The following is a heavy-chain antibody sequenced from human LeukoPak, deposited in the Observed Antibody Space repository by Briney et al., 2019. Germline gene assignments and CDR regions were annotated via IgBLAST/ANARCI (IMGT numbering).Heavy chain of an antibody. CDR3: AKDIHLST. D-gene: IGHD3-16*02. CDR1: GLTFSVAA. V-gene: IGHV3-23*01. CDR2: IGASGEST. Sequence: GGSLTLSCAASGLTFSVAAMTWVRQAPGKGLEWVSLIGASGESTYYADSVKRLLTIARDNSKHTLSLQMNSLRVDATTMYFCAKDIHLSTWGLGTLVTVSS. J-gene: IGHJ3*01.